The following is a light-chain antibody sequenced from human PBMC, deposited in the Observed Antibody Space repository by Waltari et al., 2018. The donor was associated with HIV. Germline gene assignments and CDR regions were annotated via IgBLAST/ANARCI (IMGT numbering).Light chain of an antibody. CDR3: SSYTTTSTIL. J-gene: IGLJ2*01. V-gene: IGLV2-14*01. CDR2: EVT. Sequence: QSALTQPASVSGSPGQSITISCPGSNSAVGGYNYVSWYQQHPGKAPKLLLFEVTHRPSGISSRFSGSKSGNTATMTISGLQAEDEADYYCSSYTTTSTILFGGGTKVTVL. CDR1: NSAVGGYNY.